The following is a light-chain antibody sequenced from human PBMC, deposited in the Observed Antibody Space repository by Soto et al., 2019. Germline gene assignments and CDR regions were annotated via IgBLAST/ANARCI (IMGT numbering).Light chain of an antibody. J-gene: IGLJ1*01. CDR3: SSYTTYSTLYV. Sequence: QSPLPQPASVSGSPRQSITISCTGTSSDVGAYNYVSWYQQHPGKAPKLMIYEVSTRPSGVSNRFSGSKSGNTASLTISGLQAEDEGDYYCSSYTTYSTLYVFGTGTKLTVL. CDR2: EVS. CDR1: SSDVGAYNY. V-gene: IGLV2-14*01.